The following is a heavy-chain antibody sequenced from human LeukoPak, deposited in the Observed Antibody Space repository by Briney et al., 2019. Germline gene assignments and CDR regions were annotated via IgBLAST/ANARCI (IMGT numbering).Heavy chain of an antibody. V-gene: IGHV3-30*03. Sequence: GGSLRLSCAASGFTFSSYGMHWVRQAPGKGLEWVALIIYDGSNKYHTDSVKGRFTISRDNAKNSLYLEMHSLRAEDTAVYFCTRENSGALAWGQGTLVTVSS. CDR1: GFTFSSYG. J-gene: IGHJ5*02. D-gene: IGHD1-26*01. CDR2: IIYDGSNK. CDR3: TRENSGALA.